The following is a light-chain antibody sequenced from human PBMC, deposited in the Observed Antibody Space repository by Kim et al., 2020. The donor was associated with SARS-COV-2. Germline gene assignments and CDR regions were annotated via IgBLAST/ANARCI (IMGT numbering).Light chain of an antibody. J-gene: IGKJ5*01. CDR1: QSVGTY. CDR2: SAS. V-gene: IGKV1-39*01. CDR3: QQTYSSLTVT. Sequence: DIQMTQSPSSLSASVGDSVTITCRASQSVGTYLNWYQHKPGKAPNLLIYSASTLQSGVPSRFSGGGSGTEFTLTISSLQHEDFATYYCQQTYSSLTVTFGQGTRLEIK.